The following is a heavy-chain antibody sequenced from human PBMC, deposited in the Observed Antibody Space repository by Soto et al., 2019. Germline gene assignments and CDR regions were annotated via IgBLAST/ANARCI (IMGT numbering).Heavy chain of an antibody. CDR2: TYYKSNWYN. CDR3: AREGLWEGKGDHYYYMDV. D-gene: IGHD1-26*01. Sequence: QSQTLSLTCAISGDSVSSNIVAWNWIRQSPSRGLEWLGRTYYKSNWYNDYAVSVKSRITINPDTSKNQVSLQLNSVTPEDTAVYYCAREGLWEGKGDHYYYMDVWGKGTTVTVSS. J-gene: IGHJ6*03. V-gene: IGHV6-1*01. CDR1: GDSVSSNIVA.